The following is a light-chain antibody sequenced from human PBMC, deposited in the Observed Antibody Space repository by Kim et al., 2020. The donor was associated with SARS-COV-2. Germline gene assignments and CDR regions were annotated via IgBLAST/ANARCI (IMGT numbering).Light chain of an antibody. Sequence: RTTINCKSSQSVLYSSNNKNFLAWYQQKPGQPPKVLIYWASTRESGVPDRFSGSGSATDFTLTISSLQAEDVAVYFCQQYFSSPYTFGQGTKLEIK. CDR1: QSVLYSSNNKNF. J-gene: IGKJ2*01. V-gene: IGKV4-1*01. CDR3: QQYFSSPYT. CDR2: WAS.